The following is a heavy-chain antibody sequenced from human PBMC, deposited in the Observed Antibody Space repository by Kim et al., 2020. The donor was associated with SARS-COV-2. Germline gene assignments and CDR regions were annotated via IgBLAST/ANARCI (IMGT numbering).Heavy chain of an antibody. D-gene: IGHD3-10*01. V-gene: IGHV3-30*04. CDR3: ARAFGGSYYYGMDV. J-gene: IGHJ6*02. CDR1: GFTFSSYA. Sequence: GSLRLSCAASGFTFSSYAMHWVRQAPGKGLEWVAVISYDGSNKYYADSVKGRFTISRDNSKNTLYLQMNSLRAEDTAVYYCARAFGGSYYYGMDVWGQGTTVTVSS. CDR2: ISYDGSNK.